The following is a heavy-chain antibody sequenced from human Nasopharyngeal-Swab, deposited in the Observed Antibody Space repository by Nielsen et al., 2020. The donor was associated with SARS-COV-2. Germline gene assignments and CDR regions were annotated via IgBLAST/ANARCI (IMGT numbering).Heavy chain of an antibody. CDR1: GFTFSNAW. Sequence: GASLKISCAASGFTFSNAWMSWVRQAPGKGLEWVGRIKSKTDGGTTDYAAPVKGRFTISRDDSKNTLYLQMNSLKAEDTAVYYCTTDAGATDYWGQGTLVTVSS. CDR3: TTDAGATDY. D-gene: IGHD1-26*01. CDR2: IKSKTDGGTT. J-gene: IGHJ4*02. V-gene: IGHV3-15*01.